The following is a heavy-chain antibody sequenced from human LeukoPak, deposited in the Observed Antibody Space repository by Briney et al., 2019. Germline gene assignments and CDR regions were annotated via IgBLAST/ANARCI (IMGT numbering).Heavy chain of an antibody. V-gene: IGHV1-69*04. D-gene: IGHD2-15*01. CDR3: AREYHGGQFDY. CDR1: GGTFSSYA. J-gene: IGHJ4*02. Sequence: ASVKVSCKASGGTFSSYAISWVRQAPGQGLEWMGRIIPILGIANYAQKFQGRVTMARDTSTSTVYMELSSLRFEDTAVYYCAREYHGGQFDYWGQGTLVTVSS. CDR2: IIPILGIA.